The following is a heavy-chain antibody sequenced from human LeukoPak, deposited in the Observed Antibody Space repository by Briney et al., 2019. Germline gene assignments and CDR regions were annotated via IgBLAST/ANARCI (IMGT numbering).Heavy chain of an antibody. CDR3: AKESDGSGSLDY. J-gene: IGHJ4*02. CDR2: ISYDGSNK. D-gene: IGHD3-10*01. CDR1: GFTSSSYG. V-gene: IGHV3-30*18. Sequence: GGSLRLSCAASGFTSSSYGMHWVRQAPGKGLEWVAVISYDGSNKYYADSVKGRFTISRDNSKNTLYLQMNSLRAEDTAVYYCAKESDGSGSLDYWGQGTLVTVSS.